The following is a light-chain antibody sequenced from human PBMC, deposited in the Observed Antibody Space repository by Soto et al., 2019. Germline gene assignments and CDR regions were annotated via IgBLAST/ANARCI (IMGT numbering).Light chain of an antibody. Sequence: QSALTQPPSASGSPGQSVTISCTGTTSDYVSWYQQYPGKPPKLMIYDVTKRPSGVPDRFSGSKSGTTAFLPVSVLQAEDEADYFCSSHAGARNSLFGGGTKVTVL. CDR2: DVT. V-gene: IGLV2-8*01. CDR3: SSHAGARNSL. CDR1: TSDY. J-gene: IGLJ2*01.